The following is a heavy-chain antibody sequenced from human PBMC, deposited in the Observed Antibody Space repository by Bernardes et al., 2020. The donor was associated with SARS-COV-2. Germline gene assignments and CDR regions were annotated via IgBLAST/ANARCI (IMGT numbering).Heavy chain of an antibody. CDR3: ATMIRAIDY. CDR1: GDTFNCYV. J-gene: IGHJ4*02. D-gene: IGHD3-10*01. CDR2: ISFHTGQT. V-gene: IGHV1-18*04. Sequence: ASVKVSCKASGDTFNCYVFIRVRQAPDQGLEWIGWISFHTGQTDYALRFQGRVTMTTDTATRTAFMELRSLRSDDTAMYYCATMIRAIDYWGQGTLVTVSS.